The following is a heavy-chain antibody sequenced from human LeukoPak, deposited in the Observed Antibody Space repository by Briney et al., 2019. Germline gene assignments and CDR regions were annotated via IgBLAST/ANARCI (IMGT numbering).Heavy chain of an antibody. D-gene: IGHD1-26*01. CDR1: GGSISSYY. CDR2: IYYSGST. CDR3: ARDSSGSYYSHAFDI. J-gene: IGHJ3*02. V-gene: IGHV4-59*12. Sequence: SETLSLTCTVSGGSISSYYWSWIRQPPGKGLEWIGYIYYSGSTNYNPSLKSRVTISVDTSKNQFSLKLSSVTAADTAVYYCARDSSGSYYSHAFDIWGQGTMVTVSS.